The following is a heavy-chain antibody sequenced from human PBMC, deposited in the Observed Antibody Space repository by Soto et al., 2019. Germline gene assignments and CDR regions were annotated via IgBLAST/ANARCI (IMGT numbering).Heavy chain of an antibody. CDR3: ARHVLVPAAIGGMDV. D-gene: IGHD2-2*02. V-gene: IGHV4-30-2*01. CDR2: IYHSGST. Sequence: SETLSLTCAVSGGSISSGGYSWSWIRQPPGKGLEWIGHIYHSGSTYYNPSLKSRVTISVDRSKNQFSLKLSSVTAADTAVYYCARHVLVPAAIGGMDVWGQGTTVTVSS. J-gene: IGHJ6*02. CDR1: GGSISSGGYS.